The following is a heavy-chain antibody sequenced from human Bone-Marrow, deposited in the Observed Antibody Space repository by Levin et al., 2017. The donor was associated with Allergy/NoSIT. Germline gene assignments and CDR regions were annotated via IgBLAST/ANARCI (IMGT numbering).Heavy chain of an antibody. CDR1: GDSIRGSSSS. V-gene: IGHV4-39*01. CDR2: MYYSGNR. D-gene: IGHD6-25*01. J-gene: IGHJ4*02. CDR3: ANGLKY. Sequence: SETLSLTCNVSGDSIRGSSSSWGWIRQPPNTGLEWIGNMYYSGNRYYNPSLNSRLTISLDTSNNQFSLKLTSVTATDTGVYFCANGLKYWGPGTLVTVSS.